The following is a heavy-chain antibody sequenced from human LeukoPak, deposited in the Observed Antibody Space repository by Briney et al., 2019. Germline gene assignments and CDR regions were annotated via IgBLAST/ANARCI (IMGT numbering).Heavy chain of an antibody. V-gene: IGHV1-2*02. CDR2: ISPNTGGT. Sequence: GASVKVSCKASGYSFTAHYIHWVRQAPGQGLEWMGSISPNTGGTNYAEKFQGRVTMTSDTSTTTAYMGLSSLSSDDTAVYFCSRSSAAAGAVGYWGQGTLVTVSS. D-gene: IGHD6-13*01. CDR1: GYSFTAHY. CDR3: SRSSAAAGAVGY. J-gene: IGHJ4*02.